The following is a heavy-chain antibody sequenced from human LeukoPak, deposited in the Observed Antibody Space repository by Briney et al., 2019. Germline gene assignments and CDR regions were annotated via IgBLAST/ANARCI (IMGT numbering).Heavy chain of an antibody. CDR1: GXTFSNYN. J-gene: IGHJ4*02. V-gene: IGHV3-21*01. Sequence: PGGSLRLSCVASGXTFSNYNMNWVRQAPGKGLEWVSSISTSSAYTYYADSVKGRFTISRDTAKNSLYLQMNSLRAEDTAVYYCARPLYSAYDLCYWGQGTLVTVSS. CDR3: ARPLYSAYDLCY. CDR2: ISTSSAYT. D-gene: IGHD5-12*01.